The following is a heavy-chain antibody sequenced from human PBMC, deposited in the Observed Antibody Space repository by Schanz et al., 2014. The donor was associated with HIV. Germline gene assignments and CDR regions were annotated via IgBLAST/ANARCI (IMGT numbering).Heavy chain of an antibody. D-gene: IGHD1-26*01. CDR1: GFTFTSSA. CDR3: ARRGLVGATLYYYYYGMDV. V-gene: IGHV1-58*01. Sequence: QMQLVQSGPEVKKPGTSVKVSCKASGFTFTSSAVQWVRQARGQRLEWIGWIVVGSGNTNYAQKFQERVTITRDMSTSTAYMELSSLRSEDTAVYYCARRGLVGATLYYYYYGMDVWGQGTTVTVSS. J-gene: IGHJ6*02. CDR2: IVVGSGNT.